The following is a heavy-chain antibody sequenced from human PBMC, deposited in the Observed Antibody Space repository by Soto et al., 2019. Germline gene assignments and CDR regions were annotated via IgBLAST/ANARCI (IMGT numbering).Heavy chain of an antibody. D-gene: IGHD3-22*01. CDR1: GFTFSSYA. CDR3: AKALTYYYDSSGRDAFDI. Sequence: GGSLRLSCAASGFTFSSYAMSWVRQAPGKGLEWVSAISGSGGSTYYADSVKGRFTISRDNSKNTLYLQMNSLRAEDTAVYYCAKALTYYYDSSGRDAFDIWGQGTMVTVSS. J-gene: IGHJ3*02. V-gene: IGHV3-23*01. CDR2: ISGSGGST.